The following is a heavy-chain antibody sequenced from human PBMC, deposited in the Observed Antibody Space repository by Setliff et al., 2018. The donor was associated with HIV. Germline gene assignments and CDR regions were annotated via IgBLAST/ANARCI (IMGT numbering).Heavy chain of an antibody. V-gene: IGHV1-18*01. CDR3: ARVQMAYAAFDV. CDR1: GYTFSSYE. D-gene: IGHD4-17*01. J-gene: IGHJ3*01. Sequence: ASVKVSCKASGYTFSSYEISWVRQAPGQGLEWMGRISTSNGYTNYAQKLQGRVTVTTDTSTSTAYMELRGLRSDDTAVYYCARVQMAYAAFDVWGQGTMVTVSS. CDR2: ISTSNGYT.